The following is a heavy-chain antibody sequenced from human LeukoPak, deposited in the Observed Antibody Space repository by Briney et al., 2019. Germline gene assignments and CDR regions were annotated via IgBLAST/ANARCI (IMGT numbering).Heavy chain of an antibody. V-gene: IGHV3-48*03. CDR2: ITGSGDII. Sequence: GGSLRLSCAASGFTLSSYEMNWVRQAPSKGLEWVSYITGSGDIIYYADSVKGRFTFSRDNAKNSLYLQMSSLRAEDTAVYYCARVGRDSQHLDYWGPGTLVTVST. D-gene: IGHD2-15*01. CDR3: ARVGRDSQHLDY. CDR1: GFTLSSYE. J-gene: IGHJ4*02.